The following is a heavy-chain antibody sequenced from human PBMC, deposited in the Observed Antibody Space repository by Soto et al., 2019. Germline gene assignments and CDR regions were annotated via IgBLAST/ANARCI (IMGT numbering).Heavy chain of an antibody. CDR1: GGTFSSYA. Sequence: SVKISCKASGGTFSSYAISWVRQAPGQELEWMGGIIPIFGTANYAQKFQGRVTITADESTSTAYMELSSLRSEDTAVYYCARARNTENYYDSSGYGYNWFDPWGQGTLVTVSS. J-gene: IGHJ5*02. CDR2: IIPIFGTA. D-gene: IGHD3-22*01. V-gene: IGHV1-69*13. CDR3: ARARNTENYYDSSGYGYNWFDP.